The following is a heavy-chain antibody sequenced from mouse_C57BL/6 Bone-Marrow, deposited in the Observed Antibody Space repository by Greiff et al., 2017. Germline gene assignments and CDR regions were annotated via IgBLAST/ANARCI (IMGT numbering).Heavy chain of an antibody. CDR2: ISDGGSYT. Sequence: DVKLVESGGGLVKPGGSLKLSCAASGFTFSSYAMSWVRQTPEKRLEWVATISDGGSYTYYPDNVKGRFTISRDNAKNNLYLQMSHLKSEDTAMYYCARDLHYARAYWGQGTTLTVSS. J-gene: IGHJ2*01. D-gene: IGHD1-1*02. CDR3: ARDLHYARAY. CDR1: GFTFSSYA. V-gene: IGHV5-4*01.